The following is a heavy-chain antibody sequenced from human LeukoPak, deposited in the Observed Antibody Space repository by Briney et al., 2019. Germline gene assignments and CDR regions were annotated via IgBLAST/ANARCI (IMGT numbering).Heavy chain of an antibody. J-gene: IGHJ3*02. CDR2: IKQEGSEK. Sequence: PGGSLRLSCAASGFTFSSYWMSWVRQAPGKGLEWVANIKQEGSEKTYVDSVKGRFTISRDNAQNSLYLQMNSLRAEDTAVYYCARVYSSTSGKNAFDIWGQGTMVTVSS. V-gene: IGHV3-7*03. D-gene: IGHD6-6*01. CDR3: ARVYSSTSGKNAFDI. CDR1: GFTFSSYW.